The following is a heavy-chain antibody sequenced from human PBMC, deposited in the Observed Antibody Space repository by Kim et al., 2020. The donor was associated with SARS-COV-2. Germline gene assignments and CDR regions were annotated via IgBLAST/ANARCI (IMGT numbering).Heavy chain of an antibody. D-gene: IGHD1-26*01. V-gene: IGHV3-15*01. Sequence: AAPVKGRFTISRDDSKNTMYLQMNSLKTEDTAVYYCTTDYPSGASGPGLSWGQGTLVTVSS. J-gene: IGHJ5*02. CDR3: TTDYPSGASGPGLS.